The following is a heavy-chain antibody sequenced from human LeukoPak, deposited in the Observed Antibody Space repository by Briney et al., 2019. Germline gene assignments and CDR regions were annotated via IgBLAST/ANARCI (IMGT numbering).Heavy chain of an antibody. Sequence: PSETLSLTCTVSGGSISSYYWSWIRQPPGKGLEWIGYIYYSGSTNYSPSLKSRVTISVDTSKNQFSLKLSSVTAADTAVYYCARGYANFGEQNWFDPWGQGTLVTVSS. CDR1: GGSISSYY. V-gene: IGHV4-59*12. CDR3: ARGYANFGEQNWFDP. J-gene: IGHJ5*02. CDR2: IYYSGST. D-gene: IGHD3-10*01.